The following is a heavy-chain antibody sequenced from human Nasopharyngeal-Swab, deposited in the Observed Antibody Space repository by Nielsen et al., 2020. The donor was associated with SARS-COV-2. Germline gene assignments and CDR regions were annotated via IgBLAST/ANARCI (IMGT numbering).Heavy chain of an antibody. CDR3: ARQWGYYGSGSHVYYGMDV. V-gene: IGHV5-51*01. J-gene: IGHJ6*02. CDR2: IYPGDSDT. Sequence: GESLKISCKGSGYSFTSYWIGWVRQMPGKGPEWMGIIYPGDSDTRYSPSFQGQVTISADKSISTAYLQWSSLKASDTAMYYCARQWGYYGSGSHVYYGMDVWGQGTTVTVSS. D-gene: IGHD3-10*01. CDR1: GYSFTSYW.